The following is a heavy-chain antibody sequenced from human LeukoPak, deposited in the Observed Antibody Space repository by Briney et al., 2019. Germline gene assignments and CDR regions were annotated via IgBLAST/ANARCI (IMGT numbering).Heavy chain of an antibody. Sequence: SETLSLTCTVSGGSISSGGYYWSWIRQHPGKGLEWIGYIYYSGSTYYNPSLKSRVTISVDTSKNQFSLKLSSVTAADTAVYYCARVPRGEAPYYFDYWGQGTLVTVSS. CDR3: ARVPRGEAPYYFDY. V-gene: IGHV4-31*03. J-gene: IGHJ4*02. D-gene: IGHD3-16*01. CDR2: IYYSGST. CDR1: GGSISSGGYY.